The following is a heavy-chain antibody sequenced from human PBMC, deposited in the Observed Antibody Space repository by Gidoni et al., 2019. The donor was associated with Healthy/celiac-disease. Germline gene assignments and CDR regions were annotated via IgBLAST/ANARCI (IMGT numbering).Heavy chain of an antibody. CDR3: ARNGGYSYADFDY. CDR1: GFSLSNARMG. Sequence: QVTLKESDPVLVKPTETLTLTCTVSGFSLSNARMGVSWIRQPPGKALEWLAHIFSNDEQSYSTSLKSRLTISKDTSKSQVVLTMTNIDPVDTATYYCARNGGYSYADFDYWGQGTLVTVSS. D-gene: IGHD5-18*01. J-gene: IGHJ4*02. V-gene: IGHV2-26*01. CDR2: IFSNDEQ.